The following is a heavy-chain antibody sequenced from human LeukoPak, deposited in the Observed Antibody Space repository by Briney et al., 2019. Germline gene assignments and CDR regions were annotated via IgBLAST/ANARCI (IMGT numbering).Heavy chain of an antibody. V-gene: IGHV3-21*01. J-gene: IGHJ4*02. CDR1: GFTFSSYT. CDR3: ARDYASDY. D-gene: IGHD3-10*01. Sequence: PGGSLRLSCGASGFTFSSYTMHWVRQAPGKGLEWVSSISSSSSYIYYAGSVKGRFTISRDNAKNSLYLQMNSLRAEDTAVYYCARDYASDYWGQGTLVTVSS. CDR2: ISSSSSYI.